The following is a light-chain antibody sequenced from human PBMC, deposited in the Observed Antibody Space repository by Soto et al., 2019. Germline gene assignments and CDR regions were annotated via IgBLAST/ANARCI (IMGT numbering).Light chain of an antibody. V-gene: IGKV3-20*01. CDR2: GAS. CDR3: QQYGSLSWT. Sequence: EIVLTQSPGTLSLSPGERATLSCRASQNVGTNYLAWYQQKPGQAPRIIIFGASGRATGIPDRFSGSGSGTDFTLTISRLEPEDFAVYYCQQYGSLSWTFGQGTKV. CDR1: QNVGTNY. J-gene: IGKJ1*01.